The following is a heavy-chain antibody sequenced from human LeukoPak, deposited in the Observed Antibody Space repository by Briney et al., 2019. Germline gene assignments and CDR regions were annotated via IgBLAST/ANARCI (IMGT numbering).Heavy chain of an antibody. CDR2: ISGSGANT. J-gene: IGHJ2*01. CDR1: GLTFSSYA. CDR3: AKASPSGSYYFDH. Sequence: PGGSLRLSCAASGLTFSSYAMSWVRQAPGKGLEWVSAISGSGANTYYADSVKGRFTISRDNSKNTLYLQMNSLRAEDTAVYYCAKASPSGSYYFDHWGRGTLVTVSS. V-gene: IGHV3-23*01. D-gene: IGHD1-26*01.